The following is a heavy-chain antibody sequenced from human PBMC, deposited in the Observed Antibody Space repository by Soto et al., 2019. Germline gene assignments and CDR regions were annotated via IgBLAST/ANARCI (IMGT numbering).Heavy chain of an antibody. D-gene: IGHD3-22*01. CDR1: GFNFDDFA. J-gene: IGHJ6*02. Sequence: GGALRLSCAASGFNFDDFAMHWVRQVPGKGLEWVSGISWHSGRIGYADSVKGRFTVSRDNARNSLYLQMSSLRPEDTALYYCARGHYDSSGYTYYNGLDVWGQGTTVTVSS. CDR2: ISWHSGRI. CDR3: ARGHYDSSGYTYYNGLDV. V-gene: IGHV3-9*01.